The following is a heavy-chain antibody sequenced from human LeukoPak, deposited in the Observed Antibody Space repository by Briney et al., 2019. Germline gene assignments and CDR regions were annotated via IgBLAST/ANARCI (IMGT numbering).Heavy chain of an antibody. D-gene: IGHD3-16*01. J-gene: IGHJ4*02. Sequence: SETLSLTCAVYGGSFSGYYWSWIRQPPGKGLEWIGEINHSGSTNYNPSLKSRVTISIDTSKNHFSLKLSSVTAADTAVYYCARAGGFFSPFGYWGQGTLVTVSS. CDR2: INHSGST. CDR1: GGSFSGYY. V-gene: IGHV4-34*01. CDR3: ARAGGFFSPFGY.